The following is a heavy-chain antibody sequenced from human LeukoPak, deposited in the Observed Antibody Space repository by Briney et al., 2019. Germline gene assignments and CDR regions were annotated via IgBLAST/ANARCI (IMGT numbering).Heavy chain of an antibody. Sequence: GGSLRLSCAASGFTFSTYGMNWVRQAPGQGLEWVSYISSSSSTIYYADSVRGRFTISRDNAKNSLYLQMNSLRDEDTAVYYCAREKYVGMDVWGQGTTVTVSS. CDR1: GFTFSTYG. J-gene: IGHJ6*02. V-gene: IGHV3-48*02. CDR2: ISSSSSTI. D-gene: IGHD2-8*01. CDR3: AREKYVGMDV.